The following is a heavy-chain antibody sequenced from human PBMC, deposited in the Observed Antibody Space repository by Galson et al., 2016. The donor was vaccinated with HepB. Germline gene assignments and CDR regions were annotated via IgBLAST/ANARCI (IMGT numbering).Heavy chain of an antibody. CDR3: ASRLPLRGFET. J-gene: IGHJ5*02. CDR2: IGSTGADI. CDR1: GFTFSNYA. V-gene: IGHV3-23*01. Sequence: SLRLSCAASGFTFSNYAMTWVRQAPGMGLDWISTIGSTGADIYYADSVKGRFTISRDNPKNTLFLQMSSLRADDTALYFCASRLPLRGFETWGQGTLVTVSS. D-gene: IGHD3-9*01.